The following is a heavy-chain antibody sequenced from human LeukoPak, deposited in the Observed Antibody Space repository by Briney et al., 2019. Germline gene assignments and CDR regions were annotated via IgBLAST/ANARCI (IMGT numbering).Heavy chain of an antibody. Sequence: GGSLRLSCAASGFTFSSYDMLWVRQATGKGLEWVSAIGTAGDTYYPGSVKGRFTISRENAKNSLYLQMNSLRAGDTAVYYCARGSGSYWYFDLWGRGTLVTVSS. CDR1: GFTFSSYD. D-gene: IGHD1-26*01. CDR2: IGTAGDT. V-gene: IGHV3-13*01. CDR3: ARGSGSYWYFDL. J-gene: IGHJ2*01.